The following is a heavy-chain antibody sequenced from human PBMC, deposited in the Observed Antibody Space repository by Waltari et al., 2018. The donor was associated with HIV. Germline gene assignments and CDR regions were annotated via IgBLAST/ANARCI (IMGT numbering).Heavy chain of an antibody. CDR3: ARHGVSMLRGVIDY. Sequence: TNYWIGWVRQMPGKGLEWMGIIYPGDSDTRYSPSFQGQVTISADKSISTAYLQWSSLKASDTAMYYCARHGVSMLRGVIDYWGQGTLLTVSS. CDR2: IYPGDSDT. V-gene: IGHV5-51*01. CDR1: TNYW. D-gene: IGHD3-10*01. J-gene: IGHJ4*02.